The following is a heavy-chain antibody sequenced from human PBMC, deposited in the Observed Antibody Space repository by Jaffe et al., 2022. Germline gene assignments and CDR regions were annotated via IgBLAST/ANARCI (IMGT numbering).Heavy chain of an antibody. D-gene: IGHD6-13*01. CDR1: GYSFTSHW. CDR2: IHPDNSYT. J-gene: IGHJ4*02. Sequence: EVQLVQSGAEVKKPGESLMISCKASGYSFTSHWIGWVRQMPGKALEWMGTIHPDNSYTRYSPSLQGQVTISTDKSASTAYLQWNSLKASDTAMYYCVRHDQGGSSSWYYWGQGTLVTVSS. V-gene: IGHV5-51*01. CDR3: VRHDQGGSSSWYY.